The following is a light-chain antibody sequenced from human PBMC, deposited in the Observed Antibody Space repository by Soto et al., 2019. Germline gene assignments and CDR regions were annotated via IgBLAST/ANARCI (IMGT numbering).Light chain of an antibody. CDR3: QQRSNWPPYT. CDR1: QSVSSY. V-gene: IGKV3-11*01. CDR2: DAS. Sequence: EIVLTQSPAALSSSPRERATLSFMASQSVSSYLAWYQQKPGQAPRLLIYDASNRATGIPARFSGSGSGTDFTLTISSLEPEDFAVYYCQQRSNWPPYTFGQGTKVDI. J-gene: IGKJ2*01.